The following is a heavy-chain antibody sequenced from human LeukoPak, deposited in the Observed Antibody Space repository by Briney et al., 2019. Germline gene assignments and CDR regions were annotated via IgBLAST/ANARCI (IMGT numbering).Heavy chain of an antibody. J-gene: IGHJ4*02. CDR2: ISGSGGST. Sequence: GGSLRLSCAASGFTFSSYAMSWVRQAPGKGLEWVSAISGSGGSTYYADSVKGRFTISRDNSKNTLYLQMNSLRAEDTAAYYCAIFGNYYDSSIDYWGQGTLVTVSS. V-gene: IGHV3-23*01. D-gene: IGHD3-22*01. CDR1: GFTFSSYA. CDR3: AIFGNYYDSSIDY.